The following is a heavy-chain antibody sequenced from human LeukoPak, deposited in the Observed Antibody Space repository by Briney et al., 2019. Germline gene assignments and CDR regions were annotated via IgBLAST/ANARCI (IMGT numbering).Heavy chain of an antibody. D-gene: IGHD3-3*01. V-gene: IGHV1-2*02. Sequence: ASVKVSCKASGYTFTGYYMHWVRQAPGQGLEWMGWINPNSGATLYAQKFQGRVTMTRDTSINTAYMELSSLRSDDTAVYYCTRAKRVVFDYWGQGTLVTVSS. CDR1: GYTFTGYY. CDR3: TRAKRVVFDY. J-gene: IGHJ4*02. CDR2: INPNSGAT.